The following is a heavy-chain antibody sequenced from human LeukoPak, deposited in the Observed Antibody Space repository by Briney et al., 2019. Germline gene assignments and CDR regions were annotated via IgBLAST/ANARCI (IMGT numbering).Heavy chain of an antibody. CDR3: ARDLTIFGVVSTSGMDV. CDR2: INPSGGST. D-gene: IGHD3-3*01. Sequence: ASVKVSCKASGYTFTSYYMHWVRQAPGQGLEWMGIINPSGGSTSYAQKFQGRVTMTRDTSTSTVYMELNSLRSEDTAVYYCARDLTIFGVVSTSGMDVWGQGTTVTVSS. V-gene: IGHV1-46*01. CDR1: GYTFTSYY. J-gene: IGHJ6*02.